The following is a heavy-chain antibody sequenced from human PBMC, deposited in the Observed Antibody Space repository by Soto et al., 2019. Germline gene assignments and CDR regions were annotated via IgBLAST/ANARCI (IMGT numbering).Heavy chain of an antibody. V-gene: IGHV3-53*01. CDR2: IYSGGTT. J-gene: IGHJ2*01. CDR1: GFTASGNY. Sequence: EVQLVESGGGLIQPGGSLRLSFAAFGFTASGNYMTWVRRAPGKGLGWVSVIYSGGTTYYADSVKGRFTISRDNSKNTVFLQMNSLRAEDTAVYYCARTHQHQPVGWFFDLWGRGTLVTVSS. D-gene: IGHD2-2*01. CDR3: ARTHQHQPVGWFFDL.